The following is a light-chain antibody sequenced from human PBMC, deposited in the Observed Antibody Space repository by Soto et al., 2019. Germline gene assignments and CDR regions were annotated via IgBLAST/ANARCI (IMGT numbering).Light chain of an antibody. J-gene: IGKJ4*01. V-gene: IGKV1-9*01. CDR2: AAS. CDR1: QGISSY. Sequence: DIQLTQSPSFLSASIGDRVTITCRASQGISSYLAWYQQKPGKAPKLLIYAASTLQSGVPSRFSGSGSGTEFTLTISSLQPDDSATYYCQQYNDYSTFGGGTKVDIK. CDR3: QQYNDYST.